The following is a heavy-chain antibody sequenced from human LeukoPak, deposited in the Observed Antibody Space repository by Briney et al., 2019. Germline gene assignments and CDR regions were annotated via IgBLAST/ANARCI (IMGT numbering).Heavy chain of an antibody. V-gene: IGHV3-21*01. CDR1: GFAFSSHS. J-gene: IGHJ4*02. Sequence: PGGSLRLSCAASGFAFSSHSMHWIRQAPGKGLEWVSSISSSGSYKYYADSLKGRSTISRDNADNSVFLQLNSLTVEDTAVYYCARGMIRGALRCVDFCGLGSLVTVSS. CDR3: ARGMIRGALRCVDF. CDR2: ISSSGSYK. D-gene: IGHD3-10*01.